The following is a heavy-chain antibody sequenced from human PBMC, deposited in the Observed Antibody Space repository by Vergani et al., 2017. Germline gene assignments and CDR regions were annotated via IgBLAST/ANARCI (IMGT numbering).Heavy chain of an antibody. CDR2: IIHIFGTA. CDR3: ARGYYDILTDHYYYYYMDV. Sequence: QVQLVQSGAEVKKPGSSVKVSCKASGGTFSSYAISWVRQAPGQGLEWMGGIIHIFGTANYAQKFQGRVTITADESTSTAYMELSSLRSEDTAVYYCARGYYDILTDHYYYYYMDVWGKGTTVTVSS. D-gene: IGHD3-9*01. CDR1: GGTFSSYA. J-gene: IGHJ6*03. V-gene: IGHV1-69*01.